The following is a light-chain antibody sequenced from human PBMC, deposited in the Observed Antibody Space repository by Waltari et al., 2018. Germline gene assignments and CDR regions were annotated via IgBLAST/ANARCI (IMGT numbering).Light chain of an antibody. J-gene: IGKJ1*01. CDR1: QSGLYSSTTQNY. V-gene: IGKV4-1*01. CDR3: QQYYSTPPT. CDR2: WAS. Sequence: DIVMTQSPDSLAVSLGERATSKCKLRQSGLYSSTTQNYLAWYQQKPVQPPKLLIYWASTRESGVPDRFSGSGSGKDFTLTISSLQAEDVAVYYCQQYYSTPPTFCQGTKLEIK.